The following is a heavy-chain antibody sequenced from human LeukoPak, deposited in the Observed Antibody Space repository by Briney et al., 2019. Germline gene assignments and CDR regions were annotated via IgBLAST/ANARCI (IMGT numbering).Heavy chain of an antibody. J-gene: IGHJ6*03. CDR2: ISSSGSTI. CDR1: GFTFSSYE. Sequence: PGGSLRLSCAASGFTFSSYEMNWVRQAPGKGLEWVSYISSSGSTIYYADSVKGRFTISRDNAKNSLYLQMNSLRAEDTAVYYCARESKGYMDVWGKGTTVTVSS. D-gene: IGHD4-11*01. CDR3: ARESKGYMDV. V-gene: IGHV3-48*03.